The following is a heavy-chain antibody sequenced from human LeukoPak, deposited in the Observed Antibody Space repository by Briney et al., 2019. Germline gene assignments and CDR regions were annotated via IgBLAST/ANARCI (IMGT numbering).Heavy chain of an antibody. D-gene: IGHD6-19*01. Sequence: GGSLRLSCAASGFTFSDYAMSWVRQAPGKGLEWVSPISTSGDTIYYPDSMKGRFTISRDNSKSTLYLQMNSLRAEDTAVYYCAKRLVGSGWCLDYWGQGTLVTVSS. CDR2: ISTSGDTI. CDR3: AKRLVGSGWCLDY. CDR1: GFTFSDYA. J-gene: IGHJ4*02. V-gene: IGHV3-23*01.